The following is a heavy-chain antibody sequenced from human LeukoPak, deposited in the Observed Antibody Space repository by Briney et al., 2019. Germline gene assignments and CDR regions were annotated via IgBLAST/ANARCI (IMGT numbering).Heavy chain of an antibody. CDR3: ARVGSATAKDPNWFDP. CDR2: ISHSGST. V-gene: IGHV4-34*01. D-gene: IGHD4-17*01. CDR1: GGSFSGYY. J-gene: IGHJ5*02. Sequence: PSETLPLTCAVYGGSFSGYYWSWIRQPPGKGLEWIGEISHSGSTNYNPSLKSRVTISVDTSKNQFSLKLSSVTAADTAVYYCARVGSATAKDPNWFDPWGQGTLVTASS.